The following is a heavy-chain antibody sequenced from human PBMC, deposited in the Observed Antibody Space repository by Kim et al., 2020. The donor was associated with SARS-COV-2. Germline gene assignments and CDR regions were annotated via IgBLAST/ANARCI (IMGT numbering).Heavy chain of an antibody. CDR1: GGSISGYH. V-gene: IGHV4-59*01. D-gene: IGHD2-21*02. J-gene: IGHJ6*03. CDR2: VHDSGST. CDR3: SGVAGQLLFNKYYMDG. Sequence: SETLSLTCTVSGGSISGYHWSWIRQPPGTILEWIGYVHDSGSTKFNPSLKIRVTLSVSTSNNQYSLKRTSVPAPDTAVFFFSGVAGQLLFNKYYMDGWG.